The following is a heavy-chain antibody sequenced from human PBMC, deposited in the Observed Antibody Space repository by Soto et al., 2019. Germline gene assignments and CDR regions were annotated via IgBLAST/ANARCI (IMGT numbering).Heavy chain of an antibody. Sequence: QVQLVQSGAEVKKPGSSVKVSCKASGGTFSSYTISWVRQAPGQGLEWMGRIIPILGIANYAQKFQGRVTITADKSTSTAYMELSSLRSEDTAMYYCARFRGSYGMDVWGQGTTVTVSS. CDR2: IIPILGIA. D-gene: IGHD3-10*01. CDR3: ARFRGSYGMDV. J-gene: IGHJ6*02. CDR1: GGTFSSYT. V-gene: IGHV1-69*02.